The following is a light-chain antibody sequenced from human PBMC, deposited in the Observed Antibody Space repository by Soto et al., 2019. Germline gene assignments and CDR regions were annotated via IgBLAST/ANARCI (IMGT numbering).Light chain of an antibody. CDR2: GAS. CDR1: QSVSSK. Sequence: EIVMTQSPATLSVSPGERATLSCRASQSVSSKLAWYQQKPGQAPRLLIYGASTRATGIPARFSGSGSGTEFTLTISSLQSEDFAVYYCQHYNNWPQYSFGQGTKLEIK. J-gene: IGKJ2*01. CDR3: QHYNNWPQYS. V-gene: IGKV3-15*01.